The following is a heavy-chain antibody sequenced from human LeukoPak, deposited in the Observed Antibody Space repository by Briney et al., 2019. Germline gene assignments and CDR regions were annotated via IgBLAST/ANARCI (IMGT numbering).Heavy chain of an antibody. D-gene: IGHD2-2*01. CDR3: ARSYRLLTRYDYYYYMDV. Sequence: PSETLSLTCTVSGGSISSYYWSWIRQPPGKGLEWIGYIYYSGSTNYNPSLKSRVTMSVDTSKNQFSLKLSSVTAADTAVYYCARSYRLLTRYDYYYYMDVWGKGTTVTVSS. CDR1: GGSISSYY. CDR2: IYYSGST. V-gene: IGHV4-59*01. J-gene: IGHJ6*03.